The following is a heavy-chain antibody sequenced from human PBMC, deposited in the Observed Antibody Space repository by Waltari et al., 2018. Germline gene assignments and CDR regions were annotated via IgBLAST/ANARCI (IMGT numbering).Heavy chain of an antibody. Sequence: QVQLQESVPGLVKPSETLSLTCTVSGGSISSYFWSWVRQPPGKGLEWIGYIYYNGNTNYNPSLKSRGTISVDTSKNQFSLKLRSVTAADTTVYYCARVTDYYDSSGYHKYFDYWGQGTLVTVSS. J-gene: IGHJ4*02. D-gene: IGHD3-22*01. V-gene: IGHV4-59*01. CDR2: IYYNGNT. CDR3: ARVTDYYDSSGYHKYFDY. CDR1: GGSISSYF.